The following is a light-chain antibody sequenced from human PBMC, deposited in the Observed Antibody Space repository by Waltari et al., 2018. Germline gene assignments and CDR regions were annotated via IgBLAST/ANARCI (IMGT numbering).Light chain of an antibody. CDR2: DAS. CDR1: QSVSSY. Sequence: EIVLTQSPATLSLSPGERATLSCRAHQSVSSYLAWYQQKPGQAPRLLIYDASNRATGIPARFSGSGSGTDFTLTISSLEPEDFAVYYCQQRSNWPPIASFGGGTKVEIK. CDR3: QQRSNWPPIAS. V-gene: IGKV3-11*01. J-gene: IGKJ4*01.